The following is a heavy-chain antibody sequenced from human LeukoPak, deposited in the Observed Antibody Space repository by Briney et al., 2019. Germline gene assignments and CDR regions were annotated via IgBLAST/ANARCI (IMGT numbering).Heavy chain of an antibody. V-gene: IGHV1-18*01. D-gene: IGHD3-16*02. CDR3: ARDSTSYYDYVWGSYRPFDY. Sequence: ASVKVSCKASGYTFTSYGISWVRQAPGQGLEWMGWISAYNGNTNYAQKLQGRVTMTTDTSTSTAYMELRSLRSDDTAVYYCARDSTSYYDYVWGSYRPFDYWGQGTLVTVSS. J-gene: IGHJ4*02. CDR1: GYTFTSYG. CDR2: ISAYNGNT.